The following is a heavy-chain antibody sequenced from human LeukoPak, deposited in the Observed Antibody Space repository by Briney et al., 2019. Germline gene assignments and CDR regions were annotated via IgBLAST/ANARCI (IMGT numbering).Heavy chain of an antibody. CDR2: IYSGGNT. Sequence: GGSLRLSCTVSGFTVSSNSMSWVRQAPGKGLEWVSFIYSGGNTHYSDSVKGRFTISRDNSKNTLYLQMNSLRAEDTAVYYCAKATFTHFDYWGQGTLVTVSS. CDR1: GFTVSSNS. CDR3: AKATFTHFDY. D-gene: IGHD3-3*02. V-gene: IGHV3-53*01. J-gene: IGHJ4*02.